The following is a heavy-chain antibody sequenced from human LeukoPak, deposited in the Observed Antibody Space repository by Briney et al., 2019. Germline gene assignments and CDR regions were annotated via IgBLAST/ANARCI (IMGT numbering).Heavy chain of an antibody. Sequence: PSETLSLTCTVSGCSISSYYWSWIRQPPGKGLEWIGYIYYSGSTNYNPSLKSRVTISVDTSKNQFSLKLSSVIAADTAVYYCARDAEGWLQFTFDIWGQGTMVTVSS. J-gene: IGHJ3*02. CDR3: ARDAEGWLQFTFDI. V-gene: IGHV4-59*01. D-gene: IGHD5-24*01. CDR1: GCSISSYY. CDR2: IYYSGST.